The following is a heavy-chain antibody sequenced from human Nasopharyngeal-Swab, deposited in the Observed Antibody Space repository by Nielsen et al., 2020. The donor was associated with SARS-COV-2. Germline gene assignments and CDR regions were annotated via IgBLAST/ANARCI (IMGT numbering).Heavy chain of an antibody. V-gene: IGHV3-7*01. CDR3: ARVGWWFHYYFDY. Sequence: GESLKISCAASGFTFGTYWMTWVRQAPGKGLEWVANIKQDGSEKYYVDSVKGRFTISRDNAKNSLYLQMNSLRAEDTAVYYCARVGWWFHYYFDYWGQGTLATVSS. CDR2: IKQDGSEK. CDR1: GFTFGTYW. J-gene: IGHJ4*02. D-gene: IGHD2-15*01.